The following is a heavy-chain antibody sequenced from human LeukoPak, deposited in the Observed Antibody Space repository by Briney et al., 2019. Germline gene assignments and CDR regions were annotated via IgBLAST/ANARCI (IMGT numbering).Heavy chain of an antibody. Sequence: SETLSLTCTVSGGSISSGDYYWSWSRQPPGKGLEWIGYIYYSGSTYYNPSLTSRVTISVDTSKNQFSLKLSSVTAADTAVYYCASSEYCSSTSCSESWFDPWGQGTLVTVSS. CDR1: GGSISSGDYY. CDR2: IYYSGST. CDR3: ASSEYCSSTSCSESWFDP. J-gene: IGHJ5*02. D-gene: IGHD2-2*01. V-gene: IGHV4-30-4*08.